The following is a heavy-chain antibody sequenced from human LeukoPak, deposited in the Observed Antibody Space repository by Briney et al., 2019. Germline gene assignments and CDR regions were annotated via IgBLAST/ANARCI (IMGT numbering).Heavy chain of an antibody. CDR1: GYTFTSYY. CDR3: ARGPPNWGFDY. D-gene: IGHD7-27*01. Sequence: ASVNVSCKASGYTFTSYYMHWVRQAPGQGLEWMGIINPSGGSTSYAQKFQGRVTMTRSTSISAAYMELSSLRSEDTAVYYCARGPPNWGFDYWGQGTLVTVSS. CDR2: INPSGGST. J-gene: IGHJ4*02. V-gene: IGHV1-46*01.